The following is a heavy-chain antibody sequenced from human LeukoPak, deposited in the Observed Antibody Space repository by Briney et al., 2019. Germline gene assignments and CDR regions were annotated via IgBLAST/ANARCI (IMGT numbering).Heavy chain of an antibody. J-gene: IGHJ5*02. CDR2: FDPEDGET. CDR1: GYILTELS. Sequence: ASVKVSCKVSGYILTELSMHWVRQAPGKGLEWMGGFDPEDGETIYAQKFQGRVTMTEDTSTDTAYMELSSLRSEDTAVYYCATVWGELQGRSWFDPWGQGTLVTVSS. D-gene: IGHD1-26*01. V-gene: IGHV1-24*01. CDR3: ATVWGELQGRSWFDP.